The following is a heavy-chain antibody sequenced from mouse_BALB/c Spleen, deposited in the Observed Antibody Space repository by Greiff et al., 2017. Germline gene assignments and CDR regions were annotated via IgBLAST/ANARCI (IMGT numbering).Heavy chain of an antibody. CDR3: ARSGNYRYDWFAY. J-gene: IGHJ3*01. CDR1: GFTFSSFG. Sequence: EVQLQESGGGLVQPGGSRKLSCAASGFTFSSFGMHWVRQAPEKGLEWVAYISSGSSTIYYADTVKGRFTISRDNPKNTLFLQMTSLRSEDTAMYYCARSGNYRYDWFAYWGQGTLVTVSA. V-gene: IGHV5-17*02. CDR2: ISSGSSTI. D-gene: IGHD2-14*01.